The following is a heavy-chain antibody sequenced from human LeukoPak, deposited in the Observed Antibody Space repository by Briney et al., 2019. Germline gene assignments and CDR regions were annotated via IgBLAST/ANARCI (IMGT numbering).Heavy chain of an antibody. CDR1: GGSINSGDHY. CDR3: ARQLLQYNFYMDV. D-gene: IGHD4-11*01. Sequence: SETLSLTYTVSGGSINSGDHYWGWIRQPPGQGLEWIGSIHYSGSTYYNPSLKSRVTIFVDTSKNQFSLWLSSVTAADTAVYYCARQLLQYNFYMDVWGKGTTVTASS. J-gene: IGHJ6*03. CDR2: IHYSGST. V-gene: IGHV4-39*01.